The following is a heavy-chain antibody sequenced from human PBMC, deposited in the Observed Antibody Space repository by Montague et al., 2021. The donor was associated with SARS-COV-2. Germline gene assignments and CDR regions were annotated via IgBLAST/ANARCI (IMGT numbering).Heavy chain of an antibody. Sequence: SETLSLTCTVSGGSISSGSYCGWIRQPPGKGLEWIGTSDHSGITYYSPSPKSRVTITPDTSKNQFSLNLYSATASDTAMYYCAGVISAAADANFYFDYWGQGTLVTVSS. J-gene: IGHJ4*02. V-gene: IGHV4-38-2*02. CDR1: GGSISSGSY. D-gene: IGHD4/OR15-4a*01. CDR2: SDHSGIT. CDR3: AGVISAAADANFYFDY.